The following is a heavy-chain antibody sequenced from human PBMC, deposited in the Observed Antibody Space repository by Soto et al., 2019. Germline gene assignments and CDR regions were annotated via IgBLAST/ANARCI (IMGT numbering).Heavy chain of an antibody. CDR1: ALTASKNY. V-gene: IGHV3-66*01. Sequence: EVQLVESGGGLVQPGGSLRLSCAGSALTASKNYMSWVRQPRGKGLEWVSVIYSGGTTYYADSVKDRFSISRDNSKSTLYLQMDNLRAGDTAVYYCARGGSGSDWDYYGMDVWGQGTTVTVSS. CDR3: ARGGSGSDWDYYGMDV. CDR2: IYSGGTT. J-gene: IGHJ6*02. D-gene: IGHD3-10*01.